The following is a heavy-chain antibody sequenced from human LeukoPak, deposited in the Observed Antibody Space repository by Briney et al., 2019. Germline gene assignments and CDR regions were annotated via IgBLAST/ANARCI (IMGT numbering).Heavy chain of an antibody. J-gene: IGHJ4*02. V-gene: IGHV4-39*01. CDR3: ARNYYESSGYYPWNFDY. CDR2: IYYSGST. CDR1: GGSISSSSYW. D-gene: IGHD3-22*01. Sequence: SETLSLTCTVSGGSISSSSYWWGWIRQPPGKGLEWIANIYYSGSTHYNPSLKSRVTISIEKSKNQFSLKLSSVTAADTVVYYCARNYYESSGYYPWNFDYWGQGTLVTVSS.